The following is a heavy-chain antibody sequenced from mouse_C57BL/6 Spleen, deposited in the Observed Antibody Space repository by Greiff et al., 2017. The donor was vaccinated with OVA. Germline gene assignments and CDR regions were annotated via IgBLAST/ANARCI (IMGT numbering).Heavy chain of an antibody. D-gene: IGHD2-2*01. CDR2: INPNYGTT. J-gene: IGHJ2*01. Sequence: EVKLQESGPELVKPGASVKISCKASGYSFTDYNMNWVKQSNGKSLEWIGVINPNYGTTSYNQKFKGKATLTVDQSSSTAYMQLNSLTSEDSAVYYCARSLLWLRQGYFDYWGQGTTLTVSS. CDR3: ARSLLWLRQGYFDY. V-gene: IGHV1-39*01. CDR1: GYSFTDYN.